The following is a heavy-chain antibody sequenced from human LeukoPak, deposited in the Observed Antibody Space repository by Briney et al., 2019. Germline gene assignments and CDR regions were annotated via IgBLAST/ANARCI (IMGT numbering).Heavy chain of an antibody. CDR1: GGSISSSSYY. Sequence: SETLYLTCTVSGGSISSSSYYWGWIRQPPGKGLEWIGSIYYSGNTYYNPSLKSRVTISVDTSKKQFSLKLSSVTAADTAVYYCATYGSNSVGAFDIWGQGTMVTVSS. J-gene: IGHJ3*02. V-gene: IGHV4-39*01. D-gene: IGHD4-23*01. CDR3: ATYGSNSVGAFDI. CDR2: IYYSGNT.